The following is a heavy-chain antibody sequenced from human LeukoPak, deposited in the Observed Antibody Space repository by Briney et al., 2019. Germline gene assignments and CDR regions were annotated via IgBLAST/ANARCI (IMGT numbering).Heavy chain of an antibody. CDR1: GFTFSSYS. CDR3: ARDLHSLAARPGY. CDR2: ISSSSSTI. J-gene: IGHJ4*02. D-gene: IGHD6-6*01. V-gene: IGHV3-48*04. Sequence: GGSLRLSCAASGFTFSSYSMNWVRQAPGKGLEWVSYISSSSSTIYYADSVKGRFTISRDNAKNSLYLQMNRLRAEDTAVYYCARDLHSLAARPGYWGQGTLVTVSS.